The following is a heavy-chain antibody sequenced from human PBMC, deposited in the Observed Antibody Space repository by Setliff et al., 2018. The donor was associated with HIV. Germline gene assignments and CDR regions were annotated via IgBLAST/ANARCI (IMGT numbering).Heavy chain of an antibody. D-gene: IGHD3-22*01. J-gene: IGHJ4*02. CDR2: INAGNGDT. V-gene: IGHV1-3*01. CDR3: ARGGYHYDSSGFYTPFDY. Sequence: WIRQSPGKGLEWMAWINAGNGDTKYSQKFQGRVTITRDTSASTTYMELSSLRPEDMAVYYCARGGYHYDSSGFYTPFDYWGQGTLVTVSS.